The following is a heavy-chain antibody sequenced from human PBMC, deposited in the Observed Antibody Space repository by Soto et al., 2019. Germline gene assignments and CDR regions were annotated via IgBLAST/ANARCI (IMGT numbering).Heavy chain of an antibody. D-gene: IGHD3-10*01. V-gene: IGHV4-30-2*01. Sequence: PSETLSLTCAVSGGSISSGGYSWSWIRQPPGKGLEWIGYIYHSGSTYYNPSLKSRVTISVDRSKNQFSLKLSSVTAADTAVYYCARVMEDGSGSYKVDYWGQGTLVTVSS. CDR2: IYHSGST. J-gene: IGHJ4*02. CDR1: GGSISSGGYS. CDR3: ARVMEDGSGSYKVDY.